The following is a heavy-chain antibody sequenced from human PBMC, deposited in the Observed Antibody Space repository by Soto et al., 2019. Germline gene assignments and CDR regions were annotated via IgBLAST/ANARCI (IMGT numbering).Heavy chain of an antibody. Sequence: HPGGSLRLSCAASGFTFSDHASTWVRQAPGKGLEWVSTATNNGDRAFYADSVRGRFTVSRDRSNNTLYLQMNSLRAEDTAVYFCARPPLYSSGGYFDTWGQGTLVTVSS. V-gene: IGHV3-23*01. CDR1: GFTFSDHA. CDR3: ARPPLYSSGGYFDT. D-gene: IGHD6-19*01. CDR2: ATNNGDRA. J-gene: IGHJ4*02.